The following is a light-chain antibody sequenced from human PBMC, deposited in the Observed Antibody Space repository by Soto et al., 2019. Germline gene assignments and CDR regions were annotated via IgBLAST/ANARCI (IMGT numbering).Light chain of an antibody. CDR1: QSISRTY. Sequence: ENVLTQSPGTLSLSPGERATLSCRASQSISRTYLAWYQQKPVQAPRLLIYATSSRATGIPDRFSGSGSGTDFTLTIRRLEPEDFAVYYCQQYGRSGTFGQGTKVDI. CDR2: ATS. CDR3: QQYGRSGT. J-gene: IGKJ1*01. V-gene: IGKV3-20*01.